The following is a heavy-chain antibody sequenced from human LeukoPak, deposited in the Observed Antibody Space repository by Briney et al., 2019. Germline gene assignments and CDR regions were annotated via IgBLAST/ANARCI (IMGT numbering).Heavy chain of an antibody. CDR3: ARHSRVVATRHYYDSSGYSYGMDV. CDR2: IYYSGST. V-gene: IGHV4-59*08. D-gene: IGHD3-22*01. Sequence: SETLSLTCTVSGGSISSYYWSWIRQPPGKGLEWIGYIYYSGSTNYNPSLKSRVTISVDTSKNQFSLKLSSVTAADTAVYYCARHSRVVATRHYYDSSGYSYGMDVWGQGTTVTVSS. J-gene: IGHJ6*02. CDR1: GGSISSYY.